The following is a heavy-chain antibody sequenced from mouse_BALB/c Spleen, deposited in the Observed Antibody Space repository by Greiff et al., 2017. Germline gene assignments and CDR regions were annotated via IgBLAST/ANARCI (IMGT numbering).Heavy chain of an antibody. CDR3: ARTGDTTWFAY. CDR2: IDPADGNT. V-gene: IGHV14-3*02. Sequence: EVKLVESGAELVKPGASVKLSCTASGFYIKDSYMHWVKQRPEQGLEWIGRIDPADGNTKYDPKFQGKATITADTSSNTAYLQLSSLTSEDTAVYYCARTGDTTWFAYWGQGTLGTVSA. CDR1: GFYIKDSY. J-gene: IGHJ3*01. D-gene: IGHD2-13*01.